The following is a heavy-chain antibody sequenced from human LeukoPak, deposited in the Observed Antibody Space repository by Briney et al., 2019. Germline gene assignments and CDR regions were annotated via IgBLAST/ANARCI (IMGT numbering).Heavy chain of an antibody. J-gene: IGHJ4*02. CDR3: AREGVSGLDY. V-gene: IGHV3-66*02. CDR2: IYSGGST. D-gene: IGHD6-19*01. CDR1: GFPVSSNY. Sequence: QPGGSLRLSCAASGFPVSSNYMSWVRQATGEGLEWVSVIYSGGSTYYADSVKGRFTISRDNSKNTLYLQMNSLRAEDTAVYYCAREGVSGLDYWVEGTLVADCS.